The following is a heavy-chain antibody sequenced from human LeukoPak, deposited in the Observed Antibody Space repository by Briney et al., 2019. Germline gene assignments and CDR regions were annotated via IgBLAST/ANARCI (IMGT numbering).Heavy chain of an antibody. CDR3: AKDARRTSGWYFFDY. Sequence: GGSLRLSCAASGFTFSSYAMSWVRQAPGKGLEWVSVISDSGDITYYADSAKGRFTISRDNSKNTLFLQMNSLRVEDTAVYYCAKDARRTSGWYFFDYWGQGTLDTVSS. CDR2: ISDSGDIT. V-gene: IGHV3-23*01. D-gene: IGHD6-19*01. J-gene: IGHJ4*02. CDR1: GFTFSSYA.